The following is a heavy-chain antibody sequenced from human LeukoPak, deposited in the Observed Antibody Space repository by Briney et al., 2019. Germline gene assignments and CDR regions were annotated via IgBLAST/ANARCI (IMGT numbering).Heavy chain of an antibody. J-gene: IGHJ4*02. CDR3: ASDYGGNSDY. D-gene: IGHD4-23*01. CDR1: GFTFKSYG. V-gene: IGHV3-48*01. Sequence: GASLRLSCAASGFTFKSYGMNWVRQAPGKGLEWISYISSSSTTIYYADSVKGRFTISRNNVKNSLYLQMNSLRAEDTAMYYCASDYGGNSDYWGQGTLVTVSS. CDR2: ISSSSTTI.